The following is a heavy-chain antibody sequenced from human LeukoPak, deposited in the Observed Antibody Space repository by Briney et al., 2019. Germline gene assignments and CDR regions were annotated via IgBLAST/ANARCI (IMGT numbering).Heavy chain of an antibody. CDR1: GVSFSGYY. Sequence: PSETLSLTCAVYGVSFSGYYWSWIRQPPGKGLEWIGEINHSGSTNYNPSLKSRVTISVDTSKNQFSLKLSSVAAADTAVYYCARFPEGIPPRFDPWGQGTLVTVSS. CDR2: INHSGST. J-gene: IGHJ5*02. CDR3: ARFPEGIPPRFDP. D-gene: IGHD2-2*02. V-gene: IGHV4-34*01.